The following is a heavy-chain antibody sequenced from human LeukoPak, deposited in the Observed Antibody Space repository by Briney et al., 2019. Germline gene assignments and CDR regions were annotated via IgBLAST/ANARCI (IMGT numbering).Heavy chain of an antibody. CDR3: ATRTGIRWLQGVVDY. V-gene: IGHV4-34*01. D-gene: IGHD5-24*01. CDR2: INHSGST. CDR1: GGSFSGYY. Sequence: SETLSLTCAAYGGSFSGYYWSWIRQPPGKGLEWIGEINHSGSTNYNPSLKSRVTISVDTSKNQFSLKLSSVTAADTAVYYCATRTGIRWLQGVVDYWGQGTLVTVSS. J-gene: IGHJ4*02.